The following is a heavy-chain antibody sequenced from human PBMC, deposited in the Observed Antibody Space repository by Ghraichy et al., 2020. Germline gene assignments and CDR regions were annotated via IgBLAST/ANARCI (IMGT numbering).Heavy chain of an antibody. V-gene: IGHV3-23*01. CDR3: AKYYARGSSRAFDL. J-gene: IGHJ3*01. D-gene: IGHD3-10*02. CDR1: GFTFSDYA. Sequence: GGSLRLSCSASGFTFSDYAMTWVRQAPGKGLEWVSVIGADGVNTDYADSVKGRFTISRDNSKNTLYLQMNSLGAEDTALYYCAKYYARGSSRAFDLWGQGKMVIVSS. CDR2: IGADGVNT.